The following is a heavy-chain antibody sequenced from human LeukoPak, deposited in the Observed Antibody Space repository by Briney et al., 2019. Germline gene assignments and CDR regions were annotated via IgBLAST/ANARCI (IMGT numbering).Heavy chain of an antibody. J-gene: IGHJ4*02. D-gene: IGHD5-18*01. Sequence: GGSLRLSCAASGFTVSSNYMSWVRQAPGKGLEWVSVIYSGGSTYYADSVKGRFTIFRDNSKNTLYLQMNSLRAEDTAVYYCAREGYSYGYVFFDYWGQGTLVTVSS. CDR1: GFTVSSNY. CDR2: IYSGGST. V-gene: IGHV3-53*01. CDR3: AREGYSYGYVFFDY.